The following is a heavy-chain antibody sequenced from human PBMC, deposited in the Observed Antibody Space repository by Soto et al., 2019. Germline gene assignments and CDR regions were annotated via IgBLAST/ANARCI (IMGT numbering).Heavy chain of an antibody. J-gene: IGHJ3*01. CDR2: IYYSGSA. D-gene: IGHD4-17*01. CDR1: GGSISSGGYY. CDR3: ASTVTTADAFDL. Sequence: QVQLQESGPGLVKPSQTLSLTCTVSGGSISSGGYYWSWIRQHPGKGLEWIGYIYYSGSAYYNPSLKSRVTTSVDTSKNQFSRKLRSVTAADAAVYYCASTVTTADAFDLWGQGTMVSVSS. V-gene: IGHV4-31*03.